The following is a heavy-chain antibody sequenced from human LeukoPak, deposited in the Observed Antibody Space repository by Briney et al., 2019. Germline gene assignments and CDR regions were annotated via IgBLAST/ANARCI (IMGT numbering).Heavy chain of an antibody. J-gene: IGHJ4*02. Sequence: GASVNVSCKVSGYTLTELSMHWVRQAPGQGLEWMGWINPNSGGTNYAQKFQGRVTMTRDTSISTAYMELSRLRSDDTAVYYCARDPNWGDYYFDYWGQGTLVTVSS. D-gene: IGHD7-27*01. CDR1: GYTLTELS. CDR3: ARDPNWGDYYFDY. CDR2: INPNSGGT. V-gene: IGHV1-2*02.